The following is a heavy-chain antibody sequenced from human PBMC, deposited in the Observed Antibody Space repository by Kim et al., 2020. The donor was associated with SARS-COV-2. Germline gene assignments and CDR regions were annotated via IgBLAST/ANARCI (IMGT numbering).Heavy chain of an antibody. CDR3: AKDREYYYDSSGLDG. D-gene: IGHD3-22*01. J-gene: IGHJ4*02. Sequence: DSVTGRFTISRDNSKNTLYLQMNSLRAEDTAVYYCAKDREYYYDSSGLDGWGQGTLVTVSS. V-gene: IGHV3-30*02.